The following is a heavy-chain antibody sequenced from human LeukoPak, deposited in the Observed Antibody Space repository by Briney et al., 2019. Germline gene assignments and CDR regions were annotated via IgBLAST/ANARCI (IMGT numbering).Heavy chain of an antibody. CDR1: GFTFSSSA. V-gene: IGHV3-30*04. Sequence: PGRSLRLSCAASGFTFSSSAMHWVRRAPGKGLEWVAVISYDGSNKYYPDSVKGRFTISRDNSKNTLYLQMNSLRAEDTAVYYCARDGRSSGWRGYFDYWGQGTLVTVSS. D-gene: IGHD6-19*01. CDR2: ISYDGSNK. CDR3: ARDGRSSGWRGYFDY. J-gene: IGHJ4*02.